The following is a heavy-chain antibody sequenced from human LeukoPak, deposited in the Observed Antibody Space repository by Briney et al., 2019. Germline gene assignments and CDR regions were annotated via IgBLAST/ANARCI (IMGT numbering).Heavy chain of an antibody. J-gene: IGHJ2*01. CDR1: GGSVRSHY. CDR2: IHYSGTT. D-gene: IGHD4-23*01. V-gene: IGHV4-59*02. Sequence: SETLSLTCTVSGGSVRSHYWSWIRQPPGKGLEWIGYIHYSGTTYHNPSLKSRVTMSVDTSKTQVSLNVTSVTAADTAVYYCARVNSGQLLYWFFDLWGRGTLVTVSS. CDR3: ARVNSGQLLYWFFDL.